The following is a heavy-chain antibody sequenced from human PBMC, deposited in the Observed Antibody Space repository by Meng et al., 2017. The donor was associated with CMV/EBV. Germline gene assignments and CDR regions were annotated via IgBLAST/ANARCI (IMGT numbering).Heavy chain of an antibody. CDR1: GFTFSSYA. Sequence: ETLSLTCAASGFTFSSYAMSWVRQAPGKGLEWVSAISGSGGSTYYADSVKGRFTISRDNSKNTLYLQMNSLRAEDTAVYYCAKVRAEGRGVRGVLWFDPWGQGTLVTVSS. CDR3: AKVRAEGRGVRGVLWFDP. J-gene: IGHJ5*02. V-gene: IGHV3-23*01. D-gene: IGHD3-10*01. CDR2: ISGSGGST.